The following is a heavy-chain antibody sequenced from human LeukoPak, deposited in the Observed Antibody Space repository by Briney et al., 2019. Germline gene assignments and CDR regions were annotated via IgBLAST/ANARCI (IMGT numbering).Heavy chain of an antibody. J-gene: IGHJ4*02. CDR2: IKQDGSEK. V-gene: IGHV3-7*04. D-gene: IGHD3-16*01. Sequence: GGSLRLSCAASGFTFSSYVMTWVRQAPGKGLEWVANIKQDGSEKYYVDSVKGRFTISRDNAKNSLYLQMNSLRAEDTAVYYCARLGDYVWGSLDYWGQGTLVTVSS. CDR3: ARLGDYVWGSLDY. CDR1: GFTFSSYV.